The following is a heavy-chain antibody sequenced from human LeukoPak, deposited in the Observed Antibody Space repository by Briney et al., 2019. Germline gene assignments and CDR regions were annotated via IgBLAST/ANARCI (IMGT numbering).Heavy chain of an antibody. CDR3: ARDQLRDEVAGTSFDY. Sequence: GGSLRLSCAASGFTFSSYAMHWVRQAPGKGLEWVAVISYDGSNKYYADSVKGRFTISRDNSKNTLYLQMNSLRAEDTAVYYCARDQLRDEVAGTSFDYWGQGTLVTVSS. V-gene: IGHV3-30-3*01. CDR1: GFTFSSYA. D-gene: IGHD6-19*01. J-gene: IGHJ4*02. CDR2: ISYDGSNK.